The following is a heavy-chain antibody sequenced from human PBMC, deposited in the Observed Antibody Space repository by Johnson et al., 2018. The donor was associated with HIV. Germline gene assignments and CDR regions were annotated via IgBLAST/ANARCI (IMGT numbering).Heavy chain of an antibody. CDR3: AKEEGSSGWFDAFDI. Sequence: VQVVESGGGLIQPGGSLRLSCAASGFTVSSNYMSWVRQVPGKGLEWVSLISWDGGSTYYADSVKGRFTISRDNSKNSLYLQMNSLRAEDTALYYCAKEEGSSGWFDAFDIWGQGTMVTVSS. CDR2: ISWDGGST. V-gene: IGHV3-43D*03. CDR1: GFTVSSNY. J-gene: IGHJ3*02. D-gene: IGHD6-19*01.